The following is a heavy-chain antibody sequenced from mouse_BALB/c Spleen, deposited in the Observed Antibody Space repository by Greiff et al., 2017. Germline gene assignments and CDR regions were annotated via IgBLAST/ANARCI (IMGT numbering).Heavy chain of an antibody. D-gene: IGHD2-4*01. CDR3: ARRGYDSAWFAY. Sequence: SGPELVKPGALVKISCKASGYTFTSYDINWVKQRPGQGLEWIGWIYPGDGSTKYNEKFKGKATLTADKSSSTAYMQLSSLTSENSAVYFCARRGYDSAWFAYWGQGTLVTVSA. CDR2: IYPGDGST. J-gene: IGHJ3*01. V-gene: IGHV1S33*01. CDR1: GYTFTSYD.